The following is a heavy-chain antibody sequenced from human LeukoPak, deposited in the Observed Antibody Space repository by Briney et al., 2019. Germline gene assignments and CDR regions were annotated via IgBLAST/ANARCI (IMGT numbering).Heavy chain of an antibody. J-gene: IGHJ6*03. CDR1: GYTFTSYD. CDR2: MNPNSGNT. D-gene: IGHD6-13*01. CDR3: ARVSSSWYYYYYYYYMDV. Sequence: GASVKVSCKASGYTFTSYDINWVRQATGQGLEWMGWMNPNSGNTGYAQKFQGRVTITRNTSISTAYMELSRLRSDDTAVYYCARVSSSWYYYYYYYYMDVWDKGTTVTVSS. V-gene: IGHV1-8*03.